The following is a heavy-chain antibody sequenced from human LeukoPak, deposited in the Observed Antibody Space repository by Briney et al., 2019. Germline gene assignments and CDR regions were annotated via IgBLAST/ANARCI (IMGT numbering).Heavy chain of an antibody. CDR1: GGSISSYY. Sequence: SETLSLTCTVSGGSISSYYWSWIRQPPGKGLEWIGYIYTSGSTNYNPSLKSRVTISVDTSKNQFSLKLSSVTAADTAVYYCARHKALLRLGWFGPWGQGTLVTVSS. CDR3: ARHKALLRLGWFGP. D-gene: IGHD3-10*01. CDR2: IYTSGST. V-gene: IGHV4-4*09. J-gene: IGHJ5*02.